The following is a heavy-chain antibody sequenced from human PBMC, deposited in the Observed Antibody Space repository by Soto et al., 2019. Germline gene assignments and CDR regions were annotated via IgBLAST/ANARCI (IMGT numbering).Heavy chain of an antibody. D-gene: IGHD3-3*01. Sequence: QVQLQESGPGLVKPSQTLSLTCTVSGGSISSGGYYWSWIRQHPGKGLEWIGYIYYSGSTYYNPSLESRVTISVDTSKNQFSLKLSSVTAADTAVYYCARDTAYYDFWSGQGVTYGMDVWGQGTTVTVSS. CDR3: ARDTAYYDFWSGQGVTYGMDV. CDR2: IYYSGST. J-gene: IGHJ6*02. CDR1: GGSISSGGYY. V-gene: IGHV4-31*03.